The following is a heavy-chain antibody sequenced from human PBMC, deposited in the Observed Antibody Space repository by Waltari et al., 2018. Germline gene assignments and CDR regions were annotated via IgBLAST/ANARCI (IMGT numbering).Heavy chain of an antibody. CDR3: ATDHHRDSGYDI. Sequence: QVQLVQSGAEVKKPGASVKVSCKVSVYPLSDLSIHWVRQAPGKGLEWMGGYDPEDGETVSAQIFQGRLSMTEDTSRDTAYMELRSLRSEDTAVYYCATDHHRDSGYDIWGQGTLVTVSS. V-gene: IGHV1-24*01. CDR2: YDPEDGET. J-gene: IGHJ4*02. D-gene: IGHD5-12*01. CDR1: VYPLSDLS.